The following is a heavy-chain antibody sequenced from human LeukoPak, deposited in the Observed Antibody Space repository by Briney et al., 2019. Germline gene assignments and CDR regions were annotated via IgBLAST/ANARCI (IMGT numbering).Heavy chain of an antibody. Sequence: GSLRLSCAASGFTFSSYGMHWVRQAPGKGLEWVAFIRYDGSNKYYADSVKGRFTISRDNSKNTLYLQMNSLRAEDTAVYYCAKDQGGYSSSWYFAEATDYWGQGTLVTVSS. CDR1: GFTFSSYG. CDR2: IRYDGSNK. V-gene: IGHV3-30*02. D-gene: IGHD6-13*01. J-gene: IGHJ4*02. CDR3: AKDQGGYSSSWYFAEATDY.